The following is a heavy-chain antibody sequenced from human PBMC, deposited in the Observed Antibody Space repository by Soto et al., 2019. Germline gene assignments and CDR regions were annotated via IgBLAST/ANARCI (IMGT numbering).Heavy chain of an antibody. CDR1: GFTFSSYA. Sequence: EVQLLESGGGLVQPGGSLRLSCAASGFTFSSYAMSWVRQAPGKGLEWVSAISGSGGSTYYADSVKGRFTISRDNSKNTLYLQMNSLRAEDTAVYYCARHPRGYSSILDYWGQGTLVTVSS. V-gene: IGHV3-23*01. CDR2: ISGSGGST. D-gene: IGHD3-3*01. J-gene: IGHJ4*02. CDR3: ARHPRGYSSILDY.